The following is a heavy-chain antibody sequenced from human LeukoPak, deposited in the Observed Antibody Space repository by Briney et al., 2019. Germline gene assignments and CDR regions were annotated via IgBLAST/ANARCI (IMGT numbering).Heavy chain of an antibody. J-gene: IGHJ4*02. V-gene: IGHV1-18*01. CDR2: ISAYNGNT. Sequence: ASVKVSCKASGYTFTSYGISWVRQAPGQGLEWMGCISAYNGNTNYAQKLQGRCTMTTDTSKSKAYMELRSLRSDDTAVYYCARTPTIGDYYFDYWGQGTLVTVSS. D-gene: IGHD2-21*01. CDR3: ARTPTIGDYYFDY. CDR1: GYTFTSYG.